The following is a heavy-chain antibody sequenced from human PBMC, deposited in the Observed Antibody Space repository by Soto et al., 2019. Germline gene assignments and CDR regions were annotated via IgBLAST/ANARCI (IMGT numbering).Heavy chain of an antibody. CDR3: ARARMVRGIIYYYGMDV. CDR2: IYYSGGT. J-gene: IGHJ6*02. Sequence: PSETLSLTCTVSGGSISSDGNYWSWIRQHPGKGLVWIGYIYYSGGTNYNPSLKSRVTISVDTSKNQFSLKLNSVTAADTAVYYCARARMVRGIIYYYGMDVWGQVTTVTVSS. D-gene: IGHD3-10*01. V-gene: IGHV4-31*03. CDR1: GGSISSDGNY.